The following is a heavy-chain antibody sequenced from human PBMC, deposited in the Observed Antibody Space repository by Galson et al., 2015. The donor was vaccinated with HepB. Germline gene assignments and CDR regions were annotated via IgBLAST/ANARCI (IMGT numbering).Heavy chain of an antibody. D-gene: IGHD2-15*01. CDR2: IYYSGST. Sequence: ETLSLTCTVSGGSISSSSYYWGWIRQPPGKGLEWIGNIYYSGSTYYNPSLKSRVTISVDTSKNQFSLKLSSVTAADTAVYYCATQRVGVLAWGQGTLVTVSS. CDR3: ATQRVGVLA. J-gene: IGHJ5*02. CDR1: GGSISSSSYY. V-gene: IGHV4-39*01.